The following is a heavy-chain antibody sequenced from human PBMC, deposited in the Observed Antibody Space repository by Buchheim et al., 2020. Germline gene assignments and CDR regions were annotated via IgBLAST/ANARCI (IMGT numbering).Heavy chain of an antibody. D-gene: IGHD3-22*01. Sequence: EVQLLESGGGLVQPGGSLRLSCAASGFTFNTFDMSWVRQAPGKGLEWVSVILGSNGATYYAESVKGRFTISRDTSKNTLYLQMNSLRAEDTAVYYCAKQESSGYYYVPQRYWGQGTL. J-gene: IGHJ4*02. CDR1: GFTFNTFD. CDR2: ILGSNGAT. V-gene: IGHV3-23*01. CDR3: AKQESSGYYYVPQRY.